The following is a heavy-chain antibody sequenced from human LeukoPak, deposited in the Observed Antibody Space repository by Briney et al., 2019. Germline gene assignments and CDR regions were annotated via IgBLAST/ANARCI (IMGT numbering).Heavy chain of an antibody. CDR2: IYPGDSDT. J-gene: IGHJ4*02. D-gene: IGHD2-15*01. CDR1: GYNFTNYW. CDR3: ARRGLCSGGSCYGLSDY. Sequence: GESLKISCRGSGYNFTNYWIVWVRQMPGKGLEWMGIIYPGDSDTRYSPSFQGQVTISADKSIGTAYLQWSSLKASDTAMYYCARRGLCSGGSCYGLSDYWGQGTLVTVSS. V-gene: IGHV5-51*01.